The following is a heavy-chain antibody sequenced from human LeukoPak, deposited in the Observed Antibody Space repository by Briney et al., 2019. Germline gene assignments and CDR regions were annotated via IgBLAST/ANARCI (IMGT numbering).Heavy chain of an antibody. CDR1: VSTFRNYN. Sequence: PGGSLRLSCAASVSTFRNYNMNWVRQAPRKGREWVSSISTSSTYIYYADSVKGRFTISRDNAKNSLYLQMNNLRAEDTAVYYCAALPQDSSYPWGQGTLVTVSS. J-gene: IGHJ5*02. V-gene: IGHV3-21*01. CDR2: ISTSSTYI. D-gene: IGHD2-21*01. CDR3: AALPQDSSYP.